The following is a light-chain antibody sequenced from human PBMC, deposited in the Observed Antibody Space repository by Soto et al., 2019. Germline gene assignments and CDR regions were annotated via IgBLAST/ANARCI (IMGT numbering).Light chain of an antibody. J-gene: IGLJ1*01. V-gene: IGLV2-14*01. CDR1: SSDVGGYNS. Sequence: QSALTQPASVSGSPGQSITISCTGTSSDVGGYNSVSWYQQHPGKAPKLMIYDVSNRPSGVSNRFSGSKSGNTASLTISGLQAEDEAEYYCNSYSSSSTPDVSGTGTKVTVL. CDR3: NSYSSSSTPDV. CDR2: DVS.